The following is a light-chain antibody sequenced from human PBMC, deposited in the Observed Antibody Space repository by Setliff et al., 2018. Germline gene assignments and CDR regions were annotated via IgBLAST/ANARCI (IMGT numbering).Light chain of an antibody. CDR2: EVT. CDR1: SNDVWGHNY. V-gene: IGLV2-8*01. J-gene: IGLJ1*01. Sequence: QSVLAQPPSASGSPGQSVTISCTGTSNDVWGHNYVSWYQQHPGKAPQLIIYEVTKRPSGVSDRFSGSKSGNTAFLTVSGLQAEDEAEYFCGSYEGSNNYVFGSGTKVTV. CDR3: GSYEGSNNYV.